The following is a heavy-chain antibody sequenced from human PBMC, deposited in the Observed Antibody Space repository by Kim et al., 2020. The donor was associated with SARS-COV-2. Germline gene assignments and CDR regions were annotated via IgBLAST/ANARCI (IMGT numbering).Heavy chain of an antibody. D-gene: IGHD3-22*01. CDR3: VKANYYDSSGYFYYFDY. Sequence: VKGRLTISRDNSKNTLDLQMSSLRAEDTAVYYCVKANYYDSSGYFYYFDYWGQGTLVTVSS. J-gene: IGHJ4*02. V-gene: IGHV3-64D*09.